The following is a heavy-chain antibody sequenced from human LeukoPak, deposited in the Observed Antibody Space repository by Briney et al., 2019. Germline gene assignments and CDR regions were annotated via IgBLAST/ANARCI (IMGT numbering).Heavy chain of an antibody. CDR1: GGSISSYY. J-gene: IGHJ5*02. CDR3: ARQWPRALDWLKGRWFDP. D-gene: IGHD3-9*01. Sequence: SETLSLTCTVSGGSISSYYWSWIRQPPGKGLEWIGYIYYSGSTNYNPSLNSRVTISVDTSKNQYSLKLSSVTAADTAVYYCARQWPRALDWLKGRWFDPWGQGTLVTVSS. V-gene: IGHV4-59*08. CDR2: IYYSGST.